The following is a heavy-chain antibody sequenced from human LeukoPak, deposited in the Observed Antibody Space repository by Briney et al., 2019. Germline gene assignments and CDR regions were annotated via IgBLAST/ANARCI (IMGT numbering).Heavy chain of an antibody. J-gene: IGHJ5*02. D-gene: IGHD1-1*01. CDR2: IYYSGST. CDR1: GGSISSYY. V-gene: IGHV4-59*01. CDR3: ARVAGNAYDRWFDP. Sequence: SETLSLTCTVSGGSISSYYWSWIRQPPGKGLEWIGYIYYSGSTNYNPSLKSRVTISVDTSKNQFSLRLTSVTAADTAVYYCARVAGNAYDRWFDPWGQGTLVTVSS.